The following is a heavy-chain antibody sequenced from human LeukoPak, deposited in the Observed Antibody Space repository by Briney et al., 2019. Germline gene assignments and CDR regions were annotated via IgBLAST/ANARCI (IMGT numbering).Heavy chain of an antibody. CDR3: ARNWNGADY. V-gene: IGHV3-74*01. J-gene: IGHJ4*02. CDR2: INPDGSNT. Sequence: GGSLRLSCAASGFTFSSYWMHWFRHAPGKGLVWVSLINPDGSNTGYADSVKGRFHISRDNAKNTLYLQVNSLRAEDTAVYYCARNWNGADYWGQGTLLTVSS. D-gene: IGHD1-1*01. CDR1: GFTFSSYW.